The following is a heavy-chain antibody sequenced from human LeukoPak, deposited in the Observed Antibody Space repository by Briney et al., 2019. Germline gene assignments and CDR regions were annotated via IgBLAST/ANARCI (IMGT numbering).Heavy chain of an antibody. CDR1: GFTFSSYA. V-gene: IGHV3-23*01. J-gene: IGHJ4*02. D-gene: IGHD3-9*01. Sequence: PGGSLRLSCEASGFTFSSYAMSWVRQAPGKGLEWVSGISGSGDNTYYADSVKGRFTISRDNSKNTLYLQMNSLRAEDTAVYYCAKDLDWLAANYWGQGTLVTVSS. CDR2: ISGSGDNT. CDR3: AKDLDWLAANY.